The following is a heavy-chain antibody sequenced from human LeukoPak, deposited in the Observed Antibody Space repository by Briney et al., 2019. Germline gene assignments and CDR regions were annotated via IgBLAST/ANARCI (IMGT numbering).Heavy chain of an antibody. Sequence: SETLSLTCTVSGGSISSYYWSWIRQPPGKGLEWIGYIYYSGSTNYNPSLKSRVTISVDTSKNQFSLKLSSVTAADTAVYYCARSTVCSSTSCYGRWFDPWGQGTLVTVSS. CDR2: IYYSGST. J-gene: IGHJ5*02. V-gene: IGHV4-59*08. CDR3: ARSTVCSSTSCYGRWFDP. D-gene: IGHD2-2*01. CDR1: GGSISSYY.